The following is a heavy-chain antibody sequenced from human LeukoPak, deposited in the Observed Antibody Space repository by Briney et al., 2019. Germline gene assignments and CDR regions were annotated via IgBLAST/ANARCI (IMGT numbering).Heavy chain of an antibody. Sequence: GGSLRRSCAASGFTFSSYAMSWVRQAPGKGLEWVSGISGSGDNTYYADSVKGRFTISRDNSKNTLYVQVNSLGTEDTAAYYCAKGSYYDSSGSFYFDYWGQGTLVTVSS. V-gene: IGHV3-23*01. D-gene: IGHD3-22*01. CDR2: ISGSGDNT. CDR1: GFTFSSYA. CDR3: AKGSYYDSSGSFYFDY. J-gene: IGHJ4*02.